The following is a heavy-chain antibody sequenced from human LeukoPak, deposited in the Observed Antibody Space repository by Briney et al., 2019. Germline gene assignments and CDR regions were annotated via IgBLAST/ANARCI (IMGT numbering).Heavy chain of an antibody. V-gene: IGHV4-4*07. CDR3: ARDSRELWFGEPYYGMDV. Sequence: SETLSLTCTVSGGSISSYYWSWIRQPAGKGLEWIGRIYTSGSTNYNPSLKSRVTMSVDTSKNQFSLKLSSVTAADTAVYYCARDSRELWFGEPYYGMDVWGQGTTVTVSS. J-gene: IGHJ6*02. CDR2: IYTSGST. D-gene: IGHD3-10*01. CDR1: GGSISSYY.